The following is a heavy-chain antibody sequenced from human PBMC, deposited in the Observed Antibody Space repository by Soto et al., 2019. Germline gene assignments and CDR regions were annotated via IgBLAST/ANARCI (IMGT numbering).Heavy chain of an antibody. V-gene: IGHV4-39*07. CDR3: ARGSTGYSSSWYRY. Sequence: SETLSLTCSVSGDSISRSSHYWGWIRQPPGKGLEWIGYIYNCESTYYNPSLKSRVSISVDTSKNQFSLKLSSVTAADTAVYYCARGSTGYSSSWYRYWGQGTLVTVSS. D-gene: IGHD6-13*01. J-gene: IGHJ4*02. CDR1: GDSISRSSHY. CDR2: IYNCEST.